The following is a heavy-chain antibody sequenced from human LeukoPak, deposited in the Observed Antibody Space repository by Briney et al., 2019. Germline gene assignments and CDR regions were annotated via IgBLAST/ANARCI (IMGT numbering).Heavy chain of an antibody. CDR2: IYYSGST. D-gene: IGHD2-2*01. CDR3: ARTGIVVVPAAQTSYFDY. Sequence: SETLSLTCTVSGGSISSGVYYWSWIRQHPGKGLEWIGYIYYSGSTYYNPSLKSRVTISVDTSKNQFSLKLSSVTAADTAVYYCARTGIVVVPAAQTSYFDYWGQGTLVTVSS. CDR1: GGSISSGVYY. V-gene: IGHV4-31*03. J-gene: IGHJ4*02.